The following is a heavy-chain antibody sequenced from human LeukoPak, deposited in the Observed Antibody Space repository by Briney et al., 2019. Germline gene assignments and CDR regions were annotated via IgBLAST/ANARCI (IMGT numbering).Heavy chain of an antibody. CDR1: GFTFSSYA. CDR3: ANLPEDIVVVPAAMDYYYYMDI. CDR2: ISGSGGST. V-gene: IGHV3-23*01. J-gene: IGHJ6*03. D-gene: IGHD2-2*01. Sequence: GGSLRLSCAASGFTFSSYAMSWVRQAPGKGLEWVSAISGSGGSTYYADSVKGRFTISRDNSKNTLYLQMNSLRAEDTAVYYCANLPEDIVVVPAAMDYYYYMDIWGKGTTVTVSS.